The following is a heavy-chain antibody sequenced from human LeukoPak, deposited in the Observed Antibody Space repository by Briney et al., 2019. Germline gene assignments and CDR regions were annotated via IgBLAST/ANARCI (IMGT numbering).Heavy chain of an antibody. V-gene: IGHV3-21*01. CDR2: ISSSGSFI. D-gene: IGHD2-2*01. CDR1: GFTFSSYS. J-gene: IGHJ5*02. Sequence: GGSLRLSCAASGFTFSSYSMNWVRQAPGEGLEWVSSISSSGSFIYYADSVKGRLTTSRDNAKNSLYLQMNSLRADDTAVYYCARVVTAAWDWFDPWGQGTLVTVSS. CDR3: ARVVTAAWDWFDP.